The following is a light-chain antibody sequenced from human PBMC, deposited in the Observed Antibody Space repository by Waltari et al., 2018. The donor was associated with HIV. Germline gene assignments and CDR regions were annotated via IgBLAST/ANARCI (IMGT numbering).Light chain of an antibody. V-gene: IGLV3-25*03. CDR3: QSADSSGTVV. CDR2: KAS. J-gene: IGLJ2*01. CDR1: ALPKQY. Sequence: YELTQAPSVSVSPGQTARITCSGDALPKQYASWYQQKPGQAPMLVIYKASERPSGIPERFSGSSSGTTVTLTISGVQAEDEADYYCQSADSSGTVVFGGGTKLTVL.